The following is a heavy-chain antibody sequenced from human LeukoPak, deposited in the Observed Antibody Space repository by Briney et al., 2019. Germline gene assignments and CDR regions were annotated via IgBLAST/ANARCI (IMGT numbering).Heavy chain of an antibody. J-gene: IGHJ4*02. Sequence: SETLSLTCTVSGGSISSGSYYWSWIRQPAGKGLEWIGRIYTSGSTNYNPSLKSRVTISVDTSKNQFSLKLSSVTAADTAVYYCASLRYSYGFSDYWGQGTLVTVSS. V-gene: IGHV4-61*02. CDR2: IYTSGST. CDR1: GGSISSGSYY. D-gene: IGHD5-18*01. CDR3: ASLRYSYGFSDY.